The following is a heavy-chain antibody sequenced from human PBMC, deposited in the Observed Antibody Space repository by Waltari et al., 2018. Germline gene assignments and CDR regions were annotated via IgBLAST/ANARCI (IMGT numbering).Heavy chain of an antibody. J-gene: IGHJ1*01. V-gene: IGHV1-24*01. Sequence: QVHLIQSGAEVKKPGASVRVSCKVSGYSLPKVSMHWVRQAPGKGLEWMGGWNPEDGKTIYAQNCQGRVTLTDDSSAETAYMELSSLRSEDTAVYYCAIALSGIPVDLDFQHWGQGALVVVSS. CDR1: GYSLPKVS. CDR2: WNPEDGKT. D-gene: IGHD3-3*01. CDR3: AIALSGIPVDLDFQH.